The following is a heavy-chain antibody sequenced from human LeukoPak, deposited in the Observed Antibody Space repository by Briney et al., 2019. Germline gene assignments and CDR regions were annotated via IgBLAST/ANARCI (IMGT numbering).Heavy chain of an antibody. J-gene: IGHJ4*02. CDR2: IGTAGDT. CDR3: ARFALKTPPTD. Sequence: GGSLRLSCAASGFTFSSYDMHWVRQATGKGLEWVSAIGTAGDTYYPGSVKGRFTISRENAKNSLYLQMNSLRAEDTAVYYCARFALKTPPTDWGQGTLVTVSS. CDR1: GFTFSSYD. V-gene: IGHV3-13*01.